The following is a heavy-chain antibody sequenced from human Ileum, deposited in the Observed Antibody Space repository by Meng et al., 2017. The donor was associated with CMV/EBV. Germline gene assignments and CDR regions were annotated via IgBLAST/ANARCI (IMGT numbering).Heavy chain of an antibody. D-gene: IGHD3-16*01. CDR1: GFAVSDNH. V-gene: IGHV3-66*01. CDR2: IENHGTS. J-gene: IGHJ5*02. Sequence: QLEESGGGLVQTGGSLRLSCAASGFAVSDNHINWVRQAPGKGLEWVSSIENHGTSYYADSVKGRFTISRDNSKHTVFLQMNILRVEDTALYYCTGAGGFSDPWGQGTLVTVSS. CDR3: TGAGGFSDP.